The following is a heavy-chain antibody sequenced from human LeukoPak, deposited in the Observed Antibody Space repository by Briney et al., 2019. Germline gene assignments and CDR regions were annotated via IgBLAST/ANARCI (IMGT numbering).Heavy chain of an antibody. Sequence: PSETLSLTCTVSGGSISSYYWSWIRQPPGKGLEWIGYIYYSGSTNYNPSLKSRVTISIDTSKNQFSLKLSSVTAADTAVYYCARRTGGFDYWGQGTLVTVSS. D-gene: IGHD3/OR15-3a*01. CDR1: GGSISSYY. J-gene: IGHJ4*02. CDR3: ARRTGGFDY. V-gene: IGHV4-59*12. CDR2: IYYSGST.